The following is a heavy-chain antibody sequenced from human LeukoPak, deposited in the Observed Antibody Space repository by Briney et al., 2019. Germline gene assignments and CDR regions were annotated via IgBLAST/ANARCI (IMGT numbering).Heavy chain of an antibody. CDR2: IYTSGST. J-gene: IGHJ6*02. V-gene: IGHV4-4*07. D-gene: IGHD3-3*01. Sequence: PSETLSLTCTVSGGSISSYYWSWLRQPAGKGLEWIGRIYTSGSTNYNPSLKSRVTMSVDTSKNQFSLKLSSVTAADTAVYYCARDTHYDFWSGYYDYYGMDVWGQGTTVTVSS. CDR3: ARDTHYDFWSGYYDYYGMDV. CDR1: GGSISSYY.